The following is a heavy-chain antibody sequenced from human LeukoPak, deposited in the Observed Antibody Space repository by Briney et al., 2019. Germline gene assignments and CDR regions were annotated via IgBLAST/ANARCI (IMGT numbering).Heavy chain of an antibody. CDR1: GGSISSSSYY. J-gene: IGHJ4*02. V-gene: IGHV4-39*01. CDR2: IYYSGST. Sequence: PSETLSLTCTVSGGSISSSSYYWGWIRQPPGKGLEWIGSIYYSGSTYYNPSLKSRVAISVDTSKNQFSLKLSSVTAADTAVYYCARHPRGDYWPPPIDYWGQGTLVTVSS. CDR3: ARHPRGDYWPPPIDY. D-gene: IGHD3-10*01.